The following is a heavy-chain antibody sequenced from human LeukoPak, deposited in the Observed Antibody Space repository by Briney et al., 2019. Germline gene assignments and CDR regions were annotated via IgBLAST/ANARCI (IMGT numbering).Heavy chain of an antibody. D-gene: IGHD3-22*01. CDR3: AKSSYYDSSGFYREYYFDY. Sequence: PGGSLRLSCAASRFTFSSYAMSWVRQAPGKGLEWVSSISGSGGSTYYADSMKGRFTISRDNSKNTLYLQMNSLRAEDTAVYYCAKSSYYDSSGFYREYYFDYWGQGTLVTVSS. CDR1: RFTFSSYA. J-gene: IGHJ4*02. V-gene: IGHV3-23*01. CDR2: ISGSGGST.